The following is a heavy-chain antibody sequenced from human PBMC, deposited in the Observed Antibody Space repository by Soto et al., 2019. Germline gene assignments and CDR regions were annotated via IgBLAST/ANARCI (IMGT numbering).Heavy chain of an antibody. J-gene: IGHJ4*01. V-gene: IGHV1-69*02. CDR3: ARVMVGDTTFDY. CDR1: GGTFSSYT. Sequence: SVKVSCKASGGTFSSYTISWVRQAPGQGLEWMGRIIPILGIANYAQKFQGRVTITADKSTSTAYMELSSLRSADTAVYYCARVMVGDTTFDYWGHGTLVTVSS. D-gene: IGHD1-26*01. CDR2: IIPILGIA.